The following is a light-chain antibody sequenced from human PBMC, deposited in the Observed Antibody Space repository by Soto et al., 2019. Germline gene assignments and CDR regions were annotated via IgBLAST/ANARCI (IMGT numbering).Light chain of an antibody. CDR1: QGISSY. CDR2: AAS. CDR3: RQYYSYPVT. J-gene: IGKJ2*01. Sequence: AIRMTQSPSSFSASTGDRVTITCRASQGISSYLAWYQQKPGKAPKLLIYAASTLQSWVPSRFSGSGSGTDFTLTISCLQSEDFATYYCRQYYSYPVTFGQGTKLEIK. V-gene: IGKV1-8*01.